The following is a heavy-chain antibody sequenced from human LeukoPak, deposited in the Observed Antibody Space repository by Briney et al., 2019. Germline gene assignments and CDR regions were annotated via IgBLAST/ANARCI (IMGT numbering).Heavy chain of an antibody. J-gene: IGHJ4*02. CDR2: MYSVGTT. CDR3: AREVHPEGYKYGLALDY. D-gene: IGHD5-18*01. V-gene: IGHV3-66*01. Sequence: PVGSLRLSCAASDFSVGSNYMTWVRQAPGKGLEWVSLMYSVGTTFYADSVKGRFTISRDASKNTLYLQMNSLRVEDTAVYYCAREVHPEGYKYGLALDYWGQGTLVTVSS. CDR1: DFSVGSNY.